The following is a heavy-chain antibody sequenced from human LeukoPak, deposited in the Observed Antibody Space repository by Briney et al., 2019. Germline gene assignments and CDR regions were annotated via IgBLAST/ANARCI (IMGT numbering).Heavy chain of an antibody. CDR3: ARETVGATTSWFDP. CDR2: IYYSGGT. Sequence: SETLSLTCTVSGGSISSYYWSWIRQPPGKGLEWIGYIYYSGGTNYNPSLKSRVTISVDTSKNQFSLKLSSVTAADTAVYYCARETVGATTSWFDPWGQGTLVTVSS. D-gene: IGHD1-26*01. CDR1: GGSISSYY. V-gene: IGHV4-59*01. J-gene: IGHJ5*02.